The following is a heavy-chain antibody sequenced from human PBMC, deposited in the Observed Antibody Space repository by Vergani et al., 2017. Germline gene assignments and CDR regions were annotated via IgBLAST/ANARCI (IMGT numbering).Heavy chain of an antibody. Sequence: QVQLQESGPGLVKPSETLSLTCTVSGGSISSYYWSWIRQPAGKGLEWIGRIYTSGGPNYNPPLKSRVTMSVDTSKNQFSLKLSSVTAADTAVYYCARIAVAGLTHWYFDLWGRGTLVTVSS. D-gene: IGHD6-19*01. J-gene: IGHJ2*01. CDR3: ARIAVAGLTHWYFDL. CDR2: IYTSGGP. V-gene: IGHV4-4*07. CDR1: GGSISSYY.